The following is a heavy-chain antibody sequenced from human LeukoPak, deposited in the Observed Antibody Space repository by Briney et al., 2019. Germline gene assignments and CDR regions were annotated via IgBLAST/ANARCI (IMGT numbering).Heavy chain of an antibody. V-gene: IGHV4-61*09. CDR3: ARDLLGQQLVRSEDVDY. D-gene: IGHD6-13*01. CDR1: GGSISSGNSY. J-gene: IGHJ4*02. CDR2: IYSTGST. Sequence: SETLSLTCTVSGGSISSGNSYWSWIRQPAGKGLEWIGYIYSTGSTNYIPSLKSRVTISLDASKNQFSLKLSSVTAADTAVYYCARDLLGQQLVRSEDVDYWGQGTLVTVSS.